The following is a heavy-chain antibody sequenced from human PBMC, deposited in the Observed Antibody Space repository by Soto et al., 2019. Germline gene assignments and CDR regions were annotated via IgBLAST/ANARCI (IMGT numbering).Heavy chain of an antibody. D-gene: IGHD2-21*01. J-gene: IGHJ4*02. CDR3: ASGTFNDISFDS. CDR1: GGSIDTGGFY. Sequence: QVQLQESGPGLVKPSQTLTLTCSVSGGSIDTGGFYWSWACQLPGKGLQWIGYIYYTGAAYYNPALKSRVVISLDTSANQFSLSLTSLTAADTAVYYCASGTFNDISFDSWGQGRLVTVSS. CDR2: IYYTGAA. V-gene: IGHV4-31*03.